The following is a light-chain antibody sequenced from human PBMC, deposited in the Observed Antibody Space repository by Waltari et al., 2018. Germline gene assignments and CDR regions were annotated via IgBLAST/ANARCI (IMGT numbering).Light chain of an antibody. Sequence: SNVLTQPPSVSVAPGQTATISCGGNKVGSNSVHWYQQKSGQAPKLVLHDDYDRPSGIPERFSGSSSGNTATLTISRVEDGDEADYYCQLWESSSDHPLFGGGTRLTVL. CDR3: QLWESSSDHPL. CDR1: KVGSNS. J-gene: IGLJ3*02. V-gene: IGLV3-21*02. CDR2: DDY.